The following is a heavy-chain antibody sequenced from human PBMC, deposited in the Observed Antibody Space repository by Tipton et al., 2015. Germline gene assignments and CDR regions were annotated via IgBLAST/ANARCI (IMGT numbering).Heavy chain of an antibody. V-gene: IGHV5-51*01. D-gene: IGHD4-23*01. J-gene: IGHJ4*02. CDR3: ARLAYGGNSLYKHFAY. CDR2: IYPDDSDSDT. CDR1: GYSFTSYW. Sequence: QLVQSGAEVKKPGESLKISCKGSGYSFTSYWIGWVRQMPGKGLEWMGIIYPDDSDSDTRYSPSFQGQVTISADKSITTAYLQWRSLKASDTAMYYCARLAYGGNSLYKHFAYWGQGTLVTVSS.